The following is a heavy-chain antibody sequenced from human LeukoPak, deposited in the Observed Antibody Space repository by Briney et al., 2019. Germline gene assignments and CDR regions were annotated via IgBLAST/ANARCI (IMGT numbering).Heavy chain of an antibody. J-gene: IGHJ6*03. CDR3: ARASPYYYYMHV. CDR2: IISSGTTI. Sequence: PGGSLRLSCAASGFTFSSYTMNWVRQAPGKGLEGLSYIISSGTTIYSPASVKGRFTLSRDNANNSLYMQMTSLRAEDTAVYYCARASPYYYYMHVGGKGTPLPVS. CDR1: GFTFSSYT. V-gene: IGHV3-48*01.